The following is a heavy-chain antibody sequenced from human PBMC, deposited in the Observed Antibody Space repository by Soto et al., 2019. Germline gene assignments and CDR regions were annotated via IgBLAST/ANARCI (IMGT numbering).Heavy chain of an antibody. CDR3: ARDGARDRGDKGFDY. CDR1: GFTFSSYT. D-gene: IGHD2-21*02. J-gene: IGHJ4*02. CDR2: ITSTSTYI. V-gene: IGHV3-21*01. Sequence: EVQLVESGEGLVRPGGSLRLSCAASGFTFSSYTMHWVRQAPGKGLEWVSSITSTSTYIYYTDSLKGRFTISRDNANNSLFLQMNNLGPGDTAVYYCARDGARDRGDKGFDYWGQGTVVTVSS.